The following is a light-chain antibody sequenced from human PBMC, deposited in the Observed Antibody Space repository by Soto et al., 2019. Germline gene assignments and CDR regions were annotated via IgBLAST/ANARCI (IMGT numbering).Light chain of an antibody. CDR1: QNIFNS. V-gene: IGKV1-39*01. CDR3: PQTYSTPR. Sequence: IQMTQSPSSLSASVGDRVTLTCRAGQNIFNSLNWYQQKPGKAPKLLIFGASTLQSGVPSRFSGSGSAIDFTLTITRLQPEDSATYFCPQTYSTPRFGQGTKVEVK. J-gene: IGKJ1*01. CDR2: GAS.